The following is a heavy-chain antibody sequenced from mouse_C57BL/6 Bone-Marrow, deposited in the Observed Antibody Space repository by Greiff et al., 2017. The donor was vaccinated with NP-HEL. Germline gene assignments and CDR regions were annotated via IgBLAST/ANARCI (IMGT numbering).Heavy chain of an antibody. D-gene: IGHD4-1*01. J-gene: IGHJ3*01. CDR1: GYTFTDYN. V-gene: IGHV1-22*01. CDR2: INPNNGGT. Sequence: EVQLQESGPELVKPGASVKMSCKASGYTFTDYNMHWVKQSHGKSLEWIGYINPNNGGTSYNQKFKGKATLTVNKSSSTAYMELRSLTSEDSAVYYCARTPNSAWFAYWGQGTLVTVSA. CDR3: ARTPNSAWFAY.